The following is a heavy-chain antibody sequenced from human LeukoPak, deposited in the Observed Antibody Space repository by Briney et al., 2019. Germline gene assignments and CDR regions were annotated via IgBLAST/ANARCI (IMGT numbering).Heavy chain of an antibody. Sequence: SVKVSCKASGGTFSSYAISWVRQAPGQGLEWVGGIIPIFGTANYAQKFQGRVTITADESTSTAYMELSSLRSEDTAVYYCARGAIFGVVIENWFDPWGQGTLVTVSS. CDR2: IIPIFGTA. CDR3: ARGAIFGVVIENWFDP. CDR1: GGTFSSYA. V-gene: IGHV1-69*13. D-gene: IGHD3-3*01. J-gene: IGHJ5*02.